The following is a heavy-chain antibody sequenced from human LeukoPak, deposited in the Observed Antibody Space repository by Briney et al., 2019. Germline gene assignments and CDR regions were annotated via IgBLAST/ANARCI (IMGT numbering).Heavy chain of an antibody. V-gene: IGHV4-59*01. D-gene: IGHD3-10*01. CDR1: GGSISSYY. CDR2: IYYSGST. CDR3: ARLWFGELFRYFDL. Sequence: SETLSLTCTVSGGSISSYYWSWIRQPPGKGLEWIGYIYYSGSTNYNPSLKSRVTISVDTSKNQFSLKLSSVTAADTAVYYCARLWFGELFRYFDLWGRGTLVTVSS. J-gene: IGHJ2*01.